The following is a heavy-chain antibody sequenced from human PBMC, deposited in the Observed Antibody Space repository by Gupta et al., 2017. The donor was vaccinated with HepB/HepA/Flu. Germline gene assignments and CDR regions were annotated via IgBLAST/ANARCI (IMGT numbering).Heavy chain of an antibody. CDR1: GFPFSSYW. D-gene: IGHD6-19*01. CDR2: IKQDGSEK. J-gene: IGHJ4*02. CDR3: AREAGAGDYFDY. Sequence: EVQLVESGGGLVQPGGSLRLSCAASGFPFSSYWMSWVRQAPGKGLEWVANIKQDGSEKYYVDSVKGRFTISRDNAKNSLYLQMNSLRAEDTAVYYCAREAGAGDYFDYWGQGTLVTVSS. V-gene: IGHV3-7*01.